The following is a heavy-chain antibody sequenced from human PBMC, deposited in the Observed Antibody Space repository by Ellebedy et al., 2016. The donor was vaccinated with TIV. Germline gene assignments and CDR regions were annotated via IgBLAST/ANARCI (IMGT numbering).Heavy chain of an antibody. CDR2: ISYDGSNK. V-gene: IGHV3-30*04. J-gene: IGHJ4*02. Sequence: PGGSLRLSCAASGFTFSNYAMHWVRQAPGKGLEWVALISYDGSNKYFADSVQGRFTISRDNSQDTLYLLMNSLRGDDTAIYYCARALNHVDTVSTAPLDCWGRGTLVTVSS. CDR3: ARALNHVDTVSTAPLDC. D-gene: IGHD5/OR15-5a*01. CDR1: GFTFSNYA.